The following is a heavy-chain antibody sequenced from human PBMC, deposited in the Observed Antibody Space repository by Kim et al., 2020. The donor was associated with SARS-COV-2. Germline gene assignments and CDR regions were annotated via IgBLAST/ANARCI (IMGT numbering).Heavy chain of an antibody. CDR1: GYTFTTYD. D-gene: IGHD2-2*01. V-gene: IGHV1-8*01. CDR3: ARNFLGAAAMDV. Sequence: ASVKVSCKASGYTFTTYDLNWVRQATGQGPEWLGWMNPNSGNTGFAEKFEGRVTMTRNTSINTAYMELSNLRSEDTAVYYCARNFLGAAAMDVWGQGTTVTVSS. J-gene: IGHJ6*02. CDR2: MNPNSGNT.